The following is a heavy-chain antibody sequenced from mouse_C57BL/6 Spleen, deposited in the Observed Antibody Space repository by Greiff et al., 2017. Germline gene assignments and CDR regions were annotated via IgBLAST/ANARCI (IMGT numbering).Heavy chain of an antibody. J-gene: IGHJ2*01. V-gene: IGHV1-81*01. CDR2: IYPRSGNT. CDR3: ARCWERDLGFDY. Sequence: VQLQQPGAELARPGASVKLSCKASGYTFTSYGISWVKQRTGQGLEWIGEIYPRSGNTYYNEKFKGKATLTADKSSSTAYMELRSLTSEDSAVYFCARCWERDLGFDYWGQGTTLTVSS. CDR1: GYTFTSYG. D-gene: IGHD4-1*01.